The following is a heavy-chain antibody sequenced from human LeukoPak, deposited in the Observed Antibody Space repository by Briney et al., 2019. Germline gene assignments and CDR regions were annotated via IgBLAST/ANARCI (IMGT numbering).Heavy chain of an antibody. D-gene: IGHD1-26*01. CDR1: GITLSNYG. V-gene: IGHV3-23*01. Sequence: GGSLRLSCVVSGITLSNYGMSWVRQAPGKGLEWVSAISSSGGTTYYADSVKGRFTISRDNSKNTLSLQMDDLRAEDTAVYYCAKVLRSGELLGFDNWGQGTLVTVSS. CDR2: ISSSGGTT. J-gene: IGHJ4*02. CDR3: AKVLRSGELLGFDN.